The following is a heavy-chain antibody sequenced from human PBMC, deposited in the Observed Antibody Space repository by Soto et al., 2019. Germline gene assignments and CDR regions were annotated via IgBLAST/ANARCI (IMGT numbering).Heavy chain of an antibody. J-gene: IGHJ3*02. CDR3: ANAKRRPYYDSSGYYPDAFDI. V-gene: IGHV3-30*18. D-gene: IGHD3-22*01. Sequence: QVQLVESGGGVVQPGRSLRLSCAASGFTFSSYGMHWVRQAPGKGLEWVAVISYDGSNKYYADSVKGRFTISRDNSKNTLYLQMNSLRAEDTAVYYCANAKRRPYYDSSGYYPDAFDIWGQGTMVTVSS. CDR2: ISYDGSNK. CDR1: GFTFSSYG.